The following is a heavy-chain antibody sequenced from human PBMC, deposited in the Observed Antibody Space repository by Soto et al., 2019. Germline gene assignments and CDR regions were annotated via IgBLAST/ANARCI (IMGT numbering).Heavy chain of an antibody. CDR2: INHRGST. V-gene: IGHV4-34*01. D-gene: IGHD3-16*01. J-gene: IGHJ3*02. CDR1: CGSFSSYY. Sequence: SETLSLTCAVYCGSFSSYYWSWIRQPPGKGLEWIGEINHRGSTNYNPSLKSRVTISVDTSKNQFSLKLSSVTAADTAVYYCAGEGLGGGPDDAFYIWGQGTMVPVSS. CDR3: AGEGLGGGPDDAFYI.